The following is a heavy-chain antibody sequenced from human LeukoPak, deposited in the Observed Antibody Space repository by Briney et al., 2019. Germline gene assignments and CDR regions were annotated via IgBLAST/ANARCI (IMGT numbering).Heavy chain of an antibody. CDR2: IYTSGST. CDR1: GGSFSSYY. CDR3: ATGDGYNSFDS. Sequence: SETLSLTCTVSGGSFSSYYWSWIRQPAGKGLEWIGRIYTSGSTNYNSSLKSRVTMSVDTSKNQVSLKLSSVTAADTAVYYCATGDGYNSFDSWGQGTLVTVSS. D-gene: IGHD5-24*01. V-gene: IGHV4-4*07. J-gene: IGHJ4*02.